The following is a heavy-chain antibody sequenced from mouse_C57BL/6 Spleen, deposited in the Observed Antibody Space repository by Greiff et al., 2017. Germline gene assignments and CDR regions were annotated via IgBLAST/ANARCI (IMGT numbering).Heavy chain of an antibody. CDR2: IYPGDGDT. CDR3: ARRLLTGFFDD. D-gene: IGHD4-1*01. V-gene: IGHV1-82*01. J-gene: IGHJ2*01. Sequence: QVQLQQSGPELVKPGASVKISCKASGYAFSSSWMNWVKQRPGKGLEWIGRIYPGDGDTNYNGKFKGKATLTADKSSSTAYMQLSSLTSEDSAVYFCARRLLTGFFDDWGQGTTLTVSS. CDR1: GYAFSSSW.